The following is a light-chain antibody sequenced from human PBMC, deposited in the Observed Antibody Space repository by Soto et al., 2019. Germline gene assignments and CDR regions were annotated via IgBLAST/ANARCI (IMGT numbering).Light chain of an antibody. CDR1: SSNVGGYNY. CDR3: SPYTSSYTLV. V-gene: IGLV2-14*01. CDR2: EVS. J-gene: IGLJ2*01. Sequence: QSALTQPASLSGSPGQSITISCTGTSSNVGGYNYVSWYQQHPGKAPKLMIYEVSNRPSGVSNRFSGSKSGNTASLTLSGLQAEDEADYYCSPYTSSYTLVLGGGTKLTVL.